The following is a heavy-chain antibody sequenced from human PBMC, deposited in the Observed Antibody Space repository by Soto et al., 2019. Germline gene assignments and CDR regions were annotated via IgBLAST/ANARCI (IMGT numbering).Heavy chain of an antibody. CDR3: ARDHGVVVVVAATLGSDAFDI. J-gene: IGHJ3*02. D-gene: IGHD2-15*01. CDR1: GGTFSSYT. CDR2: IIPILGIA. V-gene: IGHV1-69*08. Sequence: QVQLVQSGAEVKKPGSSVKVSRKASGGTFSSYTISWVRQAPGQGREWMGSIIPILGIANYAQKFQGRVTITADKSTSTAYMELSSLRSEDTAVYYCARDHGVVVVVAATLGSDAFDIWGQGTMVTVSS.